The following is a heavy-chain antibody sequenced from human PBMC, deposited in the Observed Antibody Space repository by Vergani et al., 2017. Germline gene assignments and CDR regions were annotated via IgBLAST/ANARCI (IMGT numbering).Heavy chain of an antibody. J-gene: IGHJ4*02. V-gene: IGHV3-66*02. CDR2: IYSGGST. Sequence: EVQLVESGGGLVQPGGSLRLSCAASGFTVSSNYMSWVRQAPGKGLEWVSVIYSGGSTYYADSVKGRFTISRDNSKNTLYLQMNSLRAEDTAVYYCARETLPGWFGESAFDYWGQGTLVTVSS. D-gene: IGHD3-10*01. CDR1: GFTVSSNY. CDR3: ARETLPGWFGESAFDY.